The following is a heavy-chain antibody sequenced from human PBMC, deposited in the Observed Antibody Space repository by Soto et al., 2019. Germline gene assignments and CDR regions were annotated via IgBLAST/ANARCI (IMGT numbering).Heavy chain of an antibody. D-gene: IGHD5-12*01. V-gene: IGHV1-69*13. CDR3: VLVDDIVATDP. Sequence: ASVKVSCKASGGTFSSYAISWVRQAPGQGLEWMGGIIPIFGTANYAQKFQGRVTITADESTSTAYMELSSLRSEDTAVYYCVLVDDIVATDPWGQGTLVTVSS. J-gene: IGHJ5*02. CDR1: GGTFSSYA. CDR2: IIPIFGTA.